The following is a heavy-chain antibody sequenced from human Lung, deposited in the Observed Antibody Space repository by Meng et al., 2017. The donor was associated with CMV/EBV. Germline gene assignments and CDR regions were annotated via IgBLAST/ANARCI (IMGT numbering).Heavy chain of an antibody. D-gene: IGHD2-15*01. V-gene: IGHV5-51*01. CDR3: ARVGYCSGGSCSPFDP. Sequence: GEXXKISCKGSGYSFTSYWIGWVRQMPGKGLEWMGIIYPGDSDTRYSPSFQGQVTISADKSISTAYLQWSSLKASDTAMYYCARVGYCSGGSCSPFDPWGQGXLVTSSS. CDR2: IYPGDSDT. J-gene: IGHJ5*02. CDR1: GYSFTSYW.